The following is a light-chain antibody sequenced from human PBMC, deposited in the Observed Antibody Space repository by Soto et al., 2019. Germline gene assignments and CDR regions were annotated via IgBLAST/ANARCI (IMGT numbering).Light chain of an antibody. Sequence: QSALTQPASVSGSPGQSITISCTGTSSDVGSYNLVSWYQQHPGKAPKLIISEGSDRPSGVSTRFSGSKSGNTASLTISGLQAEDEADYYCCSFARGSSYVFGTGTKLTVL. CDR1: SSDVGSYNL. CDR2: EGS. V-gene: IGLV2-23*01. CDR3: CSFARGSSYV. J-gene: IGLJ1*01.